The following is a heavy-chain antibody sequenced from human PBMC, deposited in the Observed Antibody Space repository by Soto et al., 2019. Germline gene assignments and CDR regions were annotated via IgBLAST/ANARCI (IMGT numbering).Heavy chain of an antibody. D-gene: IGHD3-10*01. CDR3: AIEAPRGTRRVPHNWFDP. J-gene: IGHJ5*02. V-gene: IGHV1-69*08. CDR1: GDTFSSYTSYT. Sequence: QVQLVQSGAEVKKPGSSVKVSCKVSGDTFSSYTSYTITWVRQVPGQGLEWMGRNTPALGIVNYVPKFQGRVTFDADKSATTAYVELSKLTPDDTAVYYCAIEAPRGTRRVPHNWFDPWGQGTLVTVSS. CDR2: NTPALGIV.